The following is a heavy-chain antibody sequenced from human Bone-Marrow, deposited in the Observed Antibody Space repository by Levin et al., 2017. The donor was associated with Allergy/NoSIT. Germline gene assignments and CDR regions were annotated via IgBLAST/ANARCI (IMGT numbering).Heavy chain of an antibody. Sequence: GGSLRLSCAASGFTFSSYEMNWVRQAPGKGLEWVSYISNTGSTIHYADSVKGRFTVSRDNAKNSLFLQMNSLRAEDTAVYYCARAEVLMVYAYIDYWGQGILVTVSS. CDR3: ARAEVLMVYAYIDY. J-gene: IGHJ4*02. D-gene: IGHD2-8*01. V-gene: IGHV3-48*03. CDR2: ISNTGSTI. CDR1: GFTFSSYE.